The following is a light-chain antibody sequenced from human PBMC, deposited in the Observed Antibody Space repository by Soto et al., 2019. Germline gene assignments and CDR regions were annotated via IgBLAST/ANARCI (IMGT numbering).Light chain of an antibody. CDR3: QQYDSFPYT. Sequence: DIPMTQSPSSLSASVGDRVTITCQASQDITNYLNWLQLKPGKAPKVLIYDASNLETGAPSRFSGTGSGTHFSFTISSLQPEDIATYYCQQYDSFPYTFGQGTKLEIK. CDR1: QDITNY. V-gene: IGKV1-33*01. CDR2: DAS. J-gene: IGKJ2*01.